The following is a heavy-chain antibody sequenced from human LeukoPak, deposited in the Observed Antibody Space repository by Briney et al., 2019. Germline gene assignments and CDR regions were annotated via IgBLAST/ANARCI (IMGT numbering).Heavy chain of an antibody. Sequence: GGSLRLSCAASGFTFDDYAMHWVRQPPGKGLEWVSGISWNSGNIGYADSVKGRFTISRDNSKNTLILQMNSLRAEDTAVYYCAKSGYNRFDYWGQGILVTVSS. CDR3: AKSGYNRFDY. D-gene: IGHD5-24*01. CDR1: GFTFDDYA. CDR2: ISWNSGNI. J-gene: IGHJ4*02. V-gene: IGHV3-9*01.